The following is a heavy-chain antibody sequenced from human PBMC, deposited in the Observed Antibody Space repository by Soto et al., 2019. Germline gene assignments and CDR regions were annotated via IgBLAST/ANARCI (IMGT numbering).Heavy chain of an antibody. CDR1: GFTFSSYG. D-gene: IGHD3-16*01. Sequence: QVQLVESGGGVVQPGRSLRLSCAASGFTFSSYGMHWVRQAPGKGLEWVAVIWYDGSNKYYADSVKGRFTISRDNSKNTLYLQMNSLRAEDTAVYYCARGVMRSYYFDYWGQGTLVTVSS. J-gene: IGHJ4*02. CDR3: ARGVMRSYYFDY. V-gene: IGHV3-33*01. CDR2: IWYDGSNK.